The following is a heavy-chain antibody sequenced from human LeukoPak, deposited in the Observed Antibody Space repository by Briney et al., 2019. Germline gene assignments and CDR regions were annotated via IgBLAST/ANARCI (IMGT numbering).Heavy chain of an antibody. V-gene: IGHV4-4*07. J-gene: IGHJ3*02. D-gene: IGHD4-17*01. CDR2: IHTSGST. CDR3: ARYAYGEYDEDAFDI. Sequence: SETLPLTCTVSGGSISSYYWSWIRQPAGKGLEWIGRIHTSGSTNYNPSLKSRVTMSVDTSKNQFSLKMTSVTAADTALYYCARYAYGEYDEDAFDIWGQGTMVTVSS. CDR1: GGSISSYY.